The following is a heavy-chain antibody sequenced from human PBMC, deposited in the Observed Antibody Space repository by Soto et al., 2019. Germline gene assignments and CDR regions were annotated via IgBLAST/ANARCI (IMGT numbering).Heavy chain of an antibody. CDR2: ISSSGSTI. CDR1: GFTFSSYE. V-gene: IGHV3-48*03. J-gene: IGHJ6*02. Sequence: GGSLRLSCAASGFTFSSYEMNWVRQAPGKGLEWVSYISSSGSTIYYADSVKGRFTISRDNAKNSLYLQMNSLRAEDTAVYYCARDYKRENCGSVRCNSLDVWGQGTTVTVSS. D-gene: IGHD2-21*01. CDR3: ARDYKRENCGSVRCNSLDV.